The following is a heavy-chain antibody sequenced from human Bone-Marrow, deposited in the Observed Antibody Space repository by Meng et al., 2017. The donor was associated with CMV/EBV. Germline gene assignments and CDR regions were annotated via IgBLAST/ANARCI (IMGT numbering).Heavy chain of an antibody. CDR3: ARGPKQLKPPRFDY. CDR1: GSTFTGSY. V-gene: IGHV1-46*01. CDR2: INPSDAST. D-gene: IGHD5-24*01. Sequence: ASGSTFTGSYMHWVRQAPGQGLEWMGVINPSDASTSYPRKFQGRVTMTRDTSTTTVHMEMAGLRSEDTAMYYCARGPKQLKPPRFDYWGQGTLVTVSS. J-gene: IGHJ4*02.